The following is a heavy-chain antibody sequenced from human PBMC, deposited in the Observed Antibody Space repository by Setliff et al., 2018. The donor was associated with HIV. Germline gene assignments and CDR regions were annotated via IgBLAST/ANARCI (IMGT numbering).Heavy chain of an antibody. CDR3: ARGRRSSGWYVYH. V-gene: IGHV4-59*08. CDR1: GGSISSHY. CDR2: IYYSGTT. J-gene: IGHJ4*02. D-gene: IGHD6-19*01. Sequence: SETLSLTCTVSGGSISSHYWSWIRQPPGKGLEWIGTIYYSGTTYYNPSLKSRVTISVDTSTNQFSLKLSSVTAADTAVYYCARGRRSSGWYVYHWGQGTLVTVSS.